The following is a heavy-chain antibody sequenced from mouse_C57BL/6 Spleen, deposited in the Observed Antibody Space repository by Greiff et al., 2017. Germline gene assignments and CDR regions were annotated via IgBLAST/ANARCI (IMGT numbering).Heavy chain of an antibody. J-gene: IGHJ2*01. D-gene: IGHD2-4*01. CDR2: IYPYNGVS. V-gene: IGHV1-31*01. CDR3: AVIYYDYDGDYCDY. Sequence: VQLQQSGPELVKPGASVKISCKASGYSFTGYYMHWVKQSHGNILDWIGYIYPYNGVSSYNQKFQGKATLTVDKSSSPAYMELRSLTSEDSAVYDGAVIYYDYDGDYCDYWGQGTTLTVSS. CDR1: GYSFTGYY.